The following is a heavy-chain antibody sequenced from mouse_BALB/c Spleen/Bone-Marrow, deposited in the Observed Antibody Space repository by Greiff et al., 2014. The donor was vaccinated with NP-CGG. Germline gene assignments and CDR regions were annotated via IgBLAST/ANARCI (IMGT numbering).Heavy chain of an antibody. J-gene: IGHJ3*01. CDR2: INPGSGGT. CDR1: GYAFTNYL. Sequence: VQLQQSGAELVRPGTSVKVSCKASGYAFTNYLIEWVKQRPGQGLEWIGVINPGSGGTNYNEKFKGKATLTADKSSSTANMQLSSLTSDDSAVYFCARRDGNYAWFAYWGQGTLVTVSA. CDR3: ARRDGNYAWFAY. D-gene: IGHD2-1*01. V-gene: IGHV1-54*03.